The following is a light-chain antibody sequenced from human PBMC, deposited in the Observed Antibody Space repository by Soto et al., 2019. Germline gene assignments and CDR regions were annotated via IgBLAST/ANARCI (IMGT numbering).Light chain of an antibody. V-gene: IGKV3-11*01. CDR2: DAS. CDR3: QQRSNWPLT. CDR1: QSVSYY. Sequence: EIVLTQSPATLSLSPGERATLSCRASQSVSYYLGWYQQKPGQAPRLLIHDASKRATGIPARFSGSGSGTDFTLTISSLEPEDFAVYYCQQRSNWPLTFGGGTKVELK. J-gene: IGKJ4*01.